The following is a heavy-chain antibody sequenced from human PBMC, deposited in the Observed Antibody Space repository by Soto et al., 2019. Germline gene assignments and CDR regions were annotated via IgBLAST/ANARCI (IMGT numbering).Heavy chain of an antibody. Sequence: PSETLSLTCAVSGGSISSSNWWSWVRQPPGKGLEWIGEINHSGSTNYNPYLKSRVTISVDTSKNQFSLKLSSVTAADTAVYYCARGVRYSYGYGGWNILYFDYWGQGTLVTVSS. V-gene: IGHV4-4*02. CDR3: ARGVRYSYGYGGWNILYFDY. J-gene: IGHJ4*02. D-gene: IGHD5-18*01. CDR1: GGSISSSNW. CDR2: INHSGST.